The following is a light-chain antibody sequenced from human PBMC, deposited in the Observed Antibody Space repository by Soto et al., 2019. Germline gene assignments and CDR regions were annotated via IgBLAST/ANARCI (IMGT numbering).Light chain of an antibody. CDR2: AAS. J-gene: IGKJ5*01. Sequence: DIQMTQSPSSLSASVGDRVTITCRASQSISSYLNWYQQKPGKAPKLLIYAASSLQSGVPSRFSGSRSGTDFTLTISSLQPEDFATYYCQQSYSTPITCGQGTRLEIK. V-gene: IGKV1-39*01. CDR1: QSISSY. CDR3: QQSYSTPIT.